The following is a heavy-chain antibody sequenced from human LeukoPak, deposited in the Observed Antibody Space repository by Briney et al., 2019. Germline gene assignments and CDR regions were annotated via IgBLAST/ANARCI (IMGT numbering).Heavy chain of an antibody. J-gene: IGHJ4*02. Sequence: GGSLRLSCAASGFTFSSYGMHWVRQAPGKGLEWVAVISYDGSNKYYADSVKGRFTISRDNSKNTLYLQMNSLRAEDTAVYYCARDLYSSGWYGDYWGQGALVTVFS. CDR2: ISYDGSNK. V-gene: IGHV3-30*03. CDR1: GFTFSSYG. D-gene: IGHD6-19*01. CDR3: ARDLYSSGWYGDY.